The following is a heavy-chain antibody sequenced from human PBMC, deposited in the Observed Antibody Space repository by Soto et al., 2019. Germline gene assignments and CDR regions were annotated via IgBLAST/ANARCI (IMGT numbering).Heavy chain of an antibody. CDR3: AKVMGYIAARHYFDY. J-gene: IGHJ4*02. V-gene: IGHV3-23*01. CDR1: GFTFSCYA. Sequence: EVQLLESGGGLVQPGGSLRLSCAASGFTFSCYAMSWVRQAPGKGLEWVSAISGSGGSTYYADSVKGRFTISRDNSKNTLYLQMNSLRAEDTAVYYGAKVMGYIAARHYFDYWGQGTLVTVSS. CDR2: ISGSGGST. D-gene: IGHD6-6*01.